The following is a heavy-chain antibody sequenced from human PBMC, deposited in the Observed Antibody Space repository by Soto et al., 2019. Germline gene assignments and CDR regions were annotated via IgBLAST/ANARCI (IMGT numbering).Heavy chain of an antibody. D-gene: IGHD3-9*01. V-gene: IGHV3-30-3*01. J-gene: IGHJ3*01. CDR2: ISQDGNKK. CDR1: GFIFSSYA. Sequence: QVQLVESGGGVVRPGRSLRLSCAASGFIFSSYAMHWVRQAPGKGLEWVAGISQDGNKKYYADSEEGRVTIPRDNSKNTLYLHMNRLRAEDTAVYYCADLRYFDWGQGTMVTVSP. CDR3: ADLRYFD.